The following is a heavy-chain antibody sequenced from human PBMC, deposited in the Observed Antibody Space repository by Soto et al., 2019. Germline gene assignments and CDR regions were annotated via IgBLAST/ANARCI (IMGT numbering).Heavy chain of an antibody. D-gene: IGHD3-16*01. J-gene: IGHJ4*02. CDR3: ALDPFGGVTFDY. Sequence: QITLKESGPTLVKPTQTLTLTCTFSGFSLSTSGVGVGWIRQPPGKALEWLALIYWDDDKRYSPSLESRLTITKDTSENQVVLTMTIMDPVDTATYFCALDPFGGVTFDYWCQGTLVTVSS. CDR2: IYWDDDK. CDR1: GFSLSTSGVG. V-gene: IGHV2-5*02.